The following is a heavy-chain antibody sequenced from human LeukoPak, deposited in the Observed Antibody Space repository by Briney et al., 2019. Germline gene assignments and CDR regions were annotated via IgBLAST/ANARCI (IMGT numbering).Heavy chain of an antibody. Sequence: SETLSLTCAVSGGSISSGGYSWSWIRQPPGKGLEWIGYIYHSGSTYYNPSLKSRVTISVDRSKNQFSLKLSSVTAADTAVYYCARGLGIAVAGEAPWGQGTLVTVSS. CDR2: IYHSGST. D-gene: IGHD6-19*01. V-gene: IGHV4-30-2*01. J-gene: IGHJ4*02. CDR1: GGSISSGGYS. CDR3: ARGLGIAVAGEAP.